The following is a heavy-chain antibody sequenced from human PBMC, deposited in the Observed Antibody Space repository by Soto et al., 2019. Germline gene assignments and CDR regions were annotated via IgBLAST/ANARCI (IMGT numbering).Heavy chain of an antibody. Sequence: EVQLLESGGHWVQPGGSLRLSCAASGFTFSTYTMNWVRQTPGKGLEWVSSISGCDLSTHYADSVKGRFTISKDNSKRMVFLQMNSLRAEDTAVYYCAKDRYPDGISTFDFWGQGTLVTVSS. D-gene: IGHD3-9*01. J-gene: IGHJ4*02. V-gene: IGHV3-23*01. CDR1: GFTFSTYT. CDR3: AKDRYPDGISTFDF. CDR2: ISGCDLST.